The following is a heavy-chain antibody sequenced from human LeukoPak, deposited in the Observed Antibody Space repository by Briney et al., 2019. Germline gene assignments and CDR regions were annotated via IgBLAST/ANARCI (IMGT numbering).Heavy chain of an antibody. CDR3: ARGYIYDFWSGYAFDY. CDR1: GGSLSSDNYY. CDR2: FYNRGCP. D-gene: IGHD3-3*01. V-gene: IGHV4-61*02. Sequence: SETLSLTCPVSGGSLSSDNYYWSWIRQPAGKGLEWLGRFYNRGCPTYNPSLKSRVTISVDTSKNQFSLKLNSVTAADTAVYYCARGYIYDFWSGYAFDYWGQGTLVTVSS. J-gene: IGHJ4*02.